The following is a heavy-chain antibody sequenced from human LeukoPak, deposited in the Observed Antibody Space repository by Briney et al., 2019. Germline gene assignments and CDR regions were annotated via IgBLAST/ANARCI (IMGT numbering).Heavy chain of an antibody. CDR3: ARVRGEVVPFDY. CDR2: IYHSGST. CDR1: GYSISSGYY. V-gene: IGHV4-38-2*01. D-gene: IGHD2-21*01. Sequence: SETLSLTCAVSGYSISSGYYWGWIRQPPGKGVEWIGSIYHSGSTYYNPSLKSRVTISVDTSKNQFSLKLSSVTAAGTAVYYCARVRGEVVPFDYWGQGTLVTVSS. J-gene: IGHJ4*02.